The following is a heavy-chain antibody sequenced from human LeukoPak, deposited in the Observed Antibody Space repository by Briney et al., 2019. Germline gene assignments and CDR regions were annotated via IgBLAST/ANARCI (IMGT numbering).Heavy chain of an antibody. CDR2: IYHTGST. D-gene: IGHD2-2*03. J-gene: IGHJ5*02. CDR3: ARPTGYCSSTSCYGVGGGIDP. V-gene: IGHV4-38-2*01. CDR1: GNSISSSYY. Sequence: KASETLSLTCAVTGNSISSSYYWGWIRQPPGKGLEWIGSIYHTGSTYYNPSLKSRVTISVDTSKNQFSLKLSSVTAADTAVYYCARPTGYCSSTSCYGVGGGIDPWGQGTLVTVSS.